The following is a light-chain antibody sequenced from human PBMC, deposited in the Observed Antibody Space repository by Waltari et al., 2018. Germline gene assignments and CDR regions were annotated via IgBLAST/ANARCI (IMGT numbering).Light chain of an antibody. CDR1: GSDLGGYHY. J-gene: IGLJ1*01. V-gene: IGLV2-11*01. CDR2: DVA. Sequence: QSALTQPRSVSGSLGQSVPISCTGTGSDLGGYHYVSWYQQHPDKVPKLIIFDVAKRPSGVPDRFSGSKSGNTASLTISGLQAEDEADYYCCSYAGSYTFVFGVGTKVSVV. CDR3: CSYAGSYTFV.